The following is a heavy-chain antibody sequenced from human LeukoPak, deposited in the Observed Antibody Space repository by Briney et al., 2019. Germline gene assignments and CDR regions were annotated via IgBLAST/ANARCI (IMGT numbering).Heavy chain of an antibody. CDR2: INPNSGGT. V-gene: IGHV1-2*02. CDR3: ARVASNPRPSPSTIFGVENWFDP. J-gene: IGHJ5*02. D-gene: IGHD3-3*01. CDR1: GYTFTGYY. Sequence: ASVKVSCKASGYTFTGYYMHWVRQAPGQGLEWMGWINPNSGGTNYAQKFQGRVTMTRDTSISTAYMELSRLRSDDTDVYYCARVASNPRPSPSTIFGVENWFDPWGQGTLVTVSS.